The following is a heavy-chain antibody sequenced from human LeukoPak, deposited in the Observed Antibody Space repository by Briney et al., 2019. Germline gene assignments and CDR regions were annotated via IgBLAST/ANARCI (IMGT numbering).Heavy chain of an antibody. Sequence: SETLSLTCTVSGYSISSGYYWSWIRQPPGKGLEWIGEIIHSGSPNYNPSLKSRVTMSIDTSKNQFSLNLSSVTAADTAVYYCARRHYEILSGYPSWGQGILVTVSS. D-gene: IGHD3-9*01. V-gene: IGHV4-34*12. CDR2: IIHSGSP. J-gene: IGHJ4*02. CDR1: GYSISSGYY. CDR3: ARRHYEILSGYPS.